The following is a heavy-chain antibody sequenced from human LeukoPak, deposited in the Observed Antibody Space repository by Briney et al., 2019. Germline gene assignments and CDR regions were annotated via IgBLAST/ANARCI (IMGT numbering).Heavy chain of an antibody. CDR3: ASQYYYGPTGYYGGFDY. Sequence: ASVKVSCKTSGYTFTTYAIHWVRQAPGDRLEWVGCFNVGHGNTEYSERFQGRVTITTDASATTHFMELSSLRSEDAAVYYCASQYYYGPTGYYGGFDYWGQGTPVTVSS. J-gene: IGHJ4*02. D-gene: IGHD3-22*01. CDR2: FNVGHGNT. CDR1: GYTFTTYA. V-gene: IGHV1-3*01.